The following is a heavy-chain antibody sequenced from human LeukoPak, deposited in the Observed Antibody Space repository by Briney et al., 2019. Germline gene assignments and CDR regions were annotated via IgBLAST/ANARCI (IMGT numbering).Heavy chain of an antibody. CDR2: IYTSGST. D-gene: IGHD6-13*01. CDR3: ARSRYSSSWYSMPLLVGY. V-gene: IGHV4-4*09. Sequence: SETLSLTCTASGGSFSSYYWSWIRQPPGKGLEWMGYIYTSGSTNYNASLKSRGTMLVDTSKRQFDLNVSSVTAAATAVYYCARSRYSSSWYSMPLLVGYWGKGTLVTVSS. CDR1: GGSFSSYY. J-gene: IGHJ4*02.